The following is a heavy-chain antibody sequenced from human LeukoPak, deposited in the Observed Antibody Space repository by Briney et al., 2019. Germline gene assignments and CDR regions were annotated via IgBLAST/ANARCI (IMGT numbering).Heavy chain of an antibody. CDR3: AKDVGSGWAANYFDS. Sequence: GGSLRLSCAASGFTFSIYAMNWVRHAPGRGLEWVSAISGSGGHTYYADSVKGRFTISRDNSKNTSYLQMNSLRAEDTAVYYCAKDVGSGWAANYFDSWGQGTLVTVSS. D-gene: IGHD6-19*01. CDR1: GFTFSIYA. CDR2: ISGSGGHT. V-gene: IGHV3-23*01. J-gene: IGHJ4*02.